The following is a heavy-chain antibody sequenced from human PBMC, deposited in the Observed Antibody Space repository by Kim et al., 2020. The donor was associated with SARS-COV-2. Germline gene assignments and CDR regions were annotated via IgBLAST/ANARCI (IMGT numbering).Heavy chain of an antibody. D-gene: IGHD3-16*01. CDR2: ISWNSGSI. CDR1: GFTFDDYA. V-gene: IGHV3-9*01. CDR3: AKGLGGDPGCFDY. Sequence: GGSLRLSCAASGFTFDDYAMHWVRQAPGKGLEWVSGISWNSGSIGYADSVKGRFTISRDNAKNSLYLQMNSLRAEDTALYYCAKGLGGDPGCFDYWGQGTLVTVSS. J-gene: IGHJ4*02.